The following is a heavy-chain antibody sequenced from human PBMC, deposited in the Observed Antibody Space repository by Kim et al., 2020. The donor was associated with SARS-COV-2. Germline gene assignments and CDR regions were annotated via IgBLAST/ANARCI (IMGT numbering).Heavy chain of an antibody. CDR1: GLSVRSFY. D-gene: IGHD5-18*01. J-gene: IGHJ4*02. CDR3: ARDQVDGYWS. Sequence: GGSLRLSCAASGLSVRSFYMSWVRQAPGEGLEWLSAIYVDGNTHYADSVRGRFTISRDNSENIVYLQLNTLRVEDTAVYYCARDQVDGYWSWGQGTLVT. V-gene: IGHV3-66*01. CDR2: IYVDGNT.